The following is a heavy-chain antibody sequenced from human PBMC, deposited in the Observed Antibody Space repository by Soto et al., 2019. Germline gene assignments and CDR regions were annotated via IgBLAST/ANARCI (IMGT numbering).Heavy chain of an antibody. CDR3: ARGIRNYYGHNGDYPHENF. CDR1: GFIFSDFE. J-gene: IGHJ4*02. Sequence: QPGGSLRLSCAASGFIFSDFEMNWFRQAPGKGLEWVSYINSGGTILAHADSVKGRFIISRDDAKDSLFLQMHSLRREDTAVYYCARGIRNYYGHNGDYPHENFWGQGILVTVSS. D-gene: IGHD3-10*01. V-gene: IGHV3-48*03. CDR2: INSGGTIL.